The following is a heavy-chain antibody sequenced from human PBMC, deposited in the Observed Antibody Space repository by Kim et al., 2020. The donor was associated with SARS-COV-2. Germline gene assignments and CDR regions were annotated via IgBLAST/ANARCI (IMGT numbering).Heavy chain of an antibody. Sequence: YAQKLQGRVTMTTDTSTSTAYMELRSLRSDDTAVYYCARDGQWLGYFDYWGQGTLVTVSS. D-gene: IGHD6-19*01. CDR3: ARDGQWLGYFDY. J-gene: IGHJ4*02. V-gene: IGHV1-18*01.